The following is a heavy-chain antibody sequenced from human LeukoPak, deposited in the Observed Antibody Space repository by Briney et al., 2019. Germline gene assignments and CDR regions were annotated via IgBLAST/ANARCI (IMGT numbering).Heavy chain of an antibody. CDR1: GYTFTGYY. D-gene: IGHD3-22*01. Sequence: ASVKVSCKASGYTFTGYYMDWVRQAPGQGLEWMGWINPNSGGTNYAQKFQGRVTMTRDTSISTAYMELSRLRSDDTAVYYCARDRNPTYHYDSSGYLNYFDYWGQGTLVTVSS. CDR3: ARDRNPTYHYDSSGYLNYFDY. J-gene: IGHJ4*02. CDR2: INPNSGGT. V-gene: IGHV1-2*02.